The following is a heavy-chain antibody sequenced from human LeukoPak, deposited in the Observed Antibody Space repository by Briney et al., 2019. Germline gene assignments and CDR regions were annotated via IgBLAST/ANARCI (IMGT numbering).Heavy chain of an antibody. CDR1: GFTFTSYA. CDR2: MQYDGSHK. J-gene: IGHJ3*02. D-gene: IGHD1/OR15-1a*01. V-gene: IGHV3-30*02. CDR3: ATCWTNDAFDI. Sequence: GGSLRLSCAASGFTFTSYAMDWVRQAPGKGLEWVAFMQYDGSHKYYADSVKGRFTISRDNSKNTLYLQMNSLRAEDTAVYYCATCWTNDAFDIWGQGTMVTVSS.